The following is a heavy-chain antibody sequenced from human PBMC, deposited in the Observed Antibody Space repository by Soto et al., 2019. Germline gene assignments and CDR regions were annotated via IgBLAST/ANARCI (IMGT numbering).Heavy chain of an antibody. V-gene: IGHV5-51*01. CDR2: IYPGDSDT. Sequence: GESLKISCKASGYSFTTSWFGGFRQLPGKGLEWMEIIYPGDSDTKYSPSLQGQVTISADTSISTAYLQWTSLKASDTAMYYCARSRRGAYSSGWYSPSGYYNYGIDVWGQGTKVTVSS. CDR1: GYSFTTSW. D-gene: IGHD6-19*01. J-gene: IGHJ6*02. CDR3: ARSRRGAYSSGWYSPSGYYNYGIDV.